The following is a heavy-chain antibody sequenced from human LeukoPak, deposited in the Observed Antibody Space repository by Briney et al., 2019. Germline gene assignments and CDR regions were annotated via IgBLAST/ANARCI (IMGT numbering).Heavy chain of an antibody. Sequence: GGSLRLSCAASGFTFSGFSMHWTRQAPGRGLEYVSAINGNGDKTFYTDSVRGRFTIFRDNSKNTLFLQMGSLRGEDTALYFCARIGMENFYDLWGQGTLVTVSS. V-gene: IGHV3-64*02. CDR2: INGNGDKT. CDR3: ARIGMENFYDL. CDR1: GFTFSGFS. D-gene: IGHD2/OR15-2a*01. J-gene: IGHJ5*02.